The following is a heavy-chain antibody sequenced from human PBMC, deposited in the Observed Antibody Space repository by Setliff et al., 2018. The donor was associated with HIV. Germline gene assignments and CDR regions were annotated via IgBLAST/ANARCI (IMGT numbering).Heavy chain of an antibody. J-gene: IGHJ1*01. Sequence: HGESLRLSCAASGFTFSSYWMHWVRQAPGKGLVWVSRINSDESSTSCADSVKGRFTISRDNAKNTLYLQMNSLRAEDTAVYYCARGGSGSPRPLQHWGQGTLVTVSS. CDR1: GFTFSSYW. D-gene: IGHD3-10*01. CDR2: INSDESST. V-gene: IGHV3-74*01. CDR3: ARGGSGSPRPLQH.